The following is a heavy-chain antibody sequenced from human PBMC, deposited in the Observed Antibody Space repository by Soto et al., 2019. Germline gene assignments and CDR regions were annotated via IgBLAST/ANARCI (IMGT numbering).Heavy chain of an antibody. CDR3: ARVVGMTPPVD. CDR2: IYYSGST. Sequence: QVQLQESGPGLVKPSQTLSLTCTVSGGSIGSGDYYWSWIRQPPGKGLEWIGYIYYSGSTYYNPSLKSRATPSGXTSKNQCSLKLSSVTAADTAVYYCARVVGMTPPVDWGQGTLVTVSS. D-gene: IGHD1-20*01. J-gene: IGHJ4*02. CDR1: GGSIGSGDYY. V-gene: IGHV4-30-4*01.